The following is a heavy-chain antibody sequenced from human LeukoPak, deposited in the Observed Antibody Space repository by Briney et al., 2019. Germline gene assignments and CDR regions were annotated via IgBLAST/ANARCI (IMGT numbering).Heavy chain of an antibody. V-gene: IGHV3-9*01. CDR3: ARDPDCSGGSCYGDPFDY. CDR1: GFTFDDYA. D-gene: IGHD2-15*01. Sequence: PGGSLRLSCAASGFTFDDYAMHWVRQAPGKGLEWVSGISWNSGSIGYADSVKGRFTISRDNAKNSLYLQMNSLRAEDTAVYYCARDPDCSGGSCYGDPFDYWGQGTLVTVSS. CDR2: ISWNSGSI. J-gene: IGHJ4*02.